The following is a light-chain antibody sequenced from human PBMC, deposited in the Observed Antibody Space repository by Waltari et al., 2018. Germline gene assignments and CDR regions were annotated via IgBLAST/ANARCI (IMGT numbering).Light chain of an antibody. CDR1: SSDVGYDNL. Sequence: QSALTQPASGSGSPGQSITIFCSGTSSDVGYDNLVSWYPQHPGQAPKVLIYEVTKRPSGVSNRFSGSKSGNTASLTISGLQAEDEAEYFCCSFAGSVTFVVFGGGTKVTVL. CDR2: EVT. CDR3: CSFAGSVTFVV. J-gene: IGLJ2*01. V-gene: IGLV2-23*02.